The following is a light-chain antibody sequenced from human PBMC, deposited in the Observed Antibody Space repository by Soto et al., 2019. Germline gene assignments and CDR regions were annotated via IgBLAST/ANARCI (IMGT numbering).Light chain of an antibody. Sequence: ETVLTQSPGTLSLSPGERATLSCRASQSVSSSYLAWYQQKPGQAPRLLIYGASSRATGIPDRFSGSGSGTDFTLTISRLEAEDFAVYYWQQYGSSPRTFGQGTKVEIK. V-gene: IGKV3-20*01. J-gene: IGKJ1*01. CDR3: QQYGSSPRT. CDR2: GAS. CDR1: QSVSSSY.